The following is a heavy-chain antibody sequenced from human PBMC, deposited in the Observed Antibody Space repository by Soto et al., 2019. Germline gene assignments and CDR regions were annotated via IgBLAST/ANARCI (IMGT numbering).Heavy chain of an antibody. J-gene: IGHJ5*02. CDR3: AKVSEASMITFGGVIAH. CDR2: ISFDGKIK. Sequence: QVQLVESGGGVVQPGRSLRISCAASGFTFSTCAMHWVRQAPGKGLEWVTVISFDGKIKYYADYVKGRFTISRDTSKNTVYLQMDSLRAEDTAVYYCAKVSEASMITFGGVIAHWGQGTLVTVSS. D-gene: IGHD3-16*01. V-gene: IGHV3-30*18. CDR1: GFTFSTCA.